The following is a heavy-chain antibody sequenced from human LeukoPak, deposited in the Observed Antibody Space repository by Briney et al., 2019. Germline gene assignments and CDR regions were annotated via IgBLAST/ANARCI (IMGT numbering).Heavy chain of an antibody. CDR2: ISASGFST. J-gene: IGHJ4*02. V-gene: IGHV3-23*01. CDR1: GFTFSSYG. D-gene: IGHD3-9*01. CDR3: AKSTASGTTGYWAD. Sequence: GGSLRLSCAASGFTFSSYGMSWVRQAPGKGLEWVSTISASGFSTYFADSVKGRFTISRDSSRNTLYLQMDSLRAEDTALYYCAKSTASGTTGYWADWGQGTLVTVSS.